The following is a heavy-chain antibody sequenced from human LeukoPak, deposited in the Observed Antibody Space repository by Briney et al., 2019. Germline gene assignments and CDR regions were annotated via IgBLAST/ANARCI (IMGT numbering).Heavy chain of an antibody. V-gene: IGHV3-21*01. CDR3: ARGEMATILEGSYFDY. Sequence: PGGSLRLSCAASGFTFSSYSMNWVRQAPGKGLECVSSISSSSSYIYYADSVKGRFTISRDNAKNSLYLQMNSLRAEDTAVYYCARGEMATILEGSYFDYWGQGTLVTVSS. D-gene: IGHD5-24*01. CDR1: GFTFSSYS. J-gene: IGHJ4*02. CDR2: ISSSSSYI.